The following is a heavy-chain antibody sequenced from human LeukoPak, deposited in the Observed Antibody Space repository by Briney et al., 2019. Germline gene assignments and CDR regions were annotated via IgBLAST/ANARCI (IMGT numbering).Heavy chain of an antibody. CDR3: ARGGDYGDYDFFDY. J-gene: IGHJ4*02. Sequence: PGGSLRLSCAASGFTFDYYWMTWVRQAPGKGLEWLANIKQDGSEKYYVDSVKGRFTISRDNAKNSLYLQMNSLRAEDTAVYYCARGGDYGDYDFFDYWGQGTLVTVSS. CDR2: IKQDGSEK. CDR1: GFTFDYYW. V-gene: IGHV3-7*01. D-gene: IGHD4-17*01.